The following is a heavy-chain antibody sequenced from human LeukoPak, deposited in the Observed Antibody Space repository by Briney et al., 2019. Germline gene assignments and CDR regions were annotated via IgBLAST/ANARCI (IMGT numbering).Heavy chain of an antibody. CDR2: FSSSSSYI. CDR3: ARDYPSYYDILTGKAGPFDY. Sequence: GGSLRLSCAASGFTFSSYSMNWVRQAPGKGLEWVSSFSSSSSYIYYADSVKGRFTISRDNAKNSLYLQMNSLRAEDTAVYYCARDYPSYYDILTGKAGPFDYWGQGTLVTVSS. D-gene: IGHD3-9*01. CDR1: GFTFSSYS. J-gene: IGHJ4*02. V-gene: IGHV3-21*01.